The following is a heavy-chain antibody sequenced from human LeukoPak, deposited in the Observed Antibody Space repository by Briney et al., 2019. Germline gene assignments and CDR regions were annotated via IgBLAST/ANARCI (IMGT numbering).Heavy chain of an antibody. V-gene: IGHV4-31*03. CDR1: GGSISRGGSY. J-gene: IGHJ5*02. Sequence: PSQTLSLTCTVSGGSISRGGSYWSWIRQHPGKGLEWIGYIYYSGSTYYNPSLKSRVTISVDTSKNQFSLKLSSVTAADTAVYYCARVSVSSIAADNNWFDPWGQGTLVTVSS. D-gene: IGHD6-6*01. CDR3: ARVSVSSIAADNNWFDP. CDR2: IYYSGST.